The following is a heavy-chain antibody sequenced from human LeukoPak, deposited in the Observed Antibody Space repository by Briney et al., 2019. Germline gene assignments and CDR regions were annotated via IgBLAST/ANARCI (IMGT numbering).Heavy chain of an antibody. CDR3: ARGFDY. Sequence: QSGGSLRLSCAASGFTFSTYSMNWVRQAPGKGLEWASDIDSGSNIHYADSVKGRFTISRDDAKNSLYLQMDSLRAEDTAVYYCARGFDYWGQGTLVTVSS. CDR1: GFTFSTYS. V-gene: IGHV3-48*01. CDR2: IDSGSNI. J-gene: IGHJ4*02.